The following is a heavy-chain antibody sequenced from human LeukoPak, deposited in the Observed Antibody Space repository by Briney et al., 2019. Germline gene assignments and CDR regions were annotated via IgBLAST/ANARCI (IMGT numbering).Heavy chain of an antibody. V-gene: IGHV3-30-3*01. J-gene: IGHJ4*02. Sequence: PGGSLRLSCAASGFTFSSYAMHWVRQAPGKGLEWVAVISYDGSNKYYADSVKGRFTISRDNSKNTLYLQMNSLRAEDTAVYYCARAFDRGEYFDYWGQGTLVTVSS. D-gene: IGHD2/OR15-2a*01. CDR3: ARAFDRGEYFDY. CDR1: GFTFSSYA. CDR2: ISYDGSNK.